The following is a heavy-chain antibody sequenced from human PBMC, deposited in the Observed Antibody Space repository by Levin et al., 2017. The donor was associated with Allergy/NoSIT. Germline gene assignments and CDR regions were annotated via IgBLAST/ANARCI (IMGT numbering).Heavy chain of an antibody. CDR3: ARLEWMREF. D-gene: IGHD3-10*01. CDR1: GFSFGDFP. Sequence: GESLKISCRGSGFSFGDFPMSWFRQSPGKEPEWLGVIRSRSYGGTTDVAASVEGRFAVSRDDSKGIVYLQMGRLTTDDTAVYYCARLEWMREFWGPGTLVAVSS. CDR2: IRSRSYGGTT. V-gene: IGHV3-49*03. J-gene: IGHJ4*02.